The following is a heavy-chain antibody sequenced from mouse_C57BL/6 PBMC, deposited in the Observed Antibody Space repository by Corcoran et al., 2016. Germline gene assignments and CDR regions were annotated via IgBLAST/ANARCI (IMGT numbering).Heavy chain of an antibody. Sequence: EVQLQQSGPELVKPGASVKISCKASGYTFTDYYMNWVKQSHGKSLEWIGDINPNNGGTSYNQKFKGKATLTVDKSSSTAYMELRSLTSEDSAGYYWARVGLRIAYWGQGTLVTVSA. CDR2: INPNNGGT. D-gene: IGHD1-1*01. J-gene: IGHJ3*01. CDR3: ARVGLRIAY. V-gene: IGHV1-26*01. CDR1: GYTFTDYY.